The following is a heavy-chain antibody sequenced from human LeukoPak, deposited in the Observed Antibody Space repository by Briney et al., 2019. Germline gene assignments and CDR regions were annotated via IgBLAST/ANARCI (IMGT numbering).Heavy chain of an antibody. Sequence: GGSLRLSCAASGFIVNTNYMTWVRQAPGRGLEWVATIKEDGSEKYYVDSLKGRFTISRDNAKNSLYLQMNSLRAEDTAVYYCARDTYRFFDYWGQGTLVTVSS. CDR2: IKEDGSEK. D-gene: IGHD3-16*02. J-gene: IGHJ4*02. CDR1: GFIVNTNY. CDR3: ARDTYRFFDY. V-gene: IGHV3-7*01.